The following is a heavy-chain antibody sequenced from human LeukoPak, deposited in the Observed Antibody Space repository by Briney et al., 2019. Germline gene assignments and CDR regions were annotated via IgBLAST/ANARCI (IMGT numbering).Heavy chain of an antibody. J-gene: IGHJ4*02. D-gene: IGHD6-19*01. CDR1: GGTFSSYA. CDR2: IIPIFGTA. V-gene: IGHV1-69*06. CDR3: ARVGSGWSKHIDY. Sequence: SVKVSCKASGGTFSSYAISWVRQAPGQGLEWMGGIIPIFGTANYAQKFQGRVTITADKSTSTAYMELSSLRSEDTAVYYCARVGSGWSKHIDYWGQGTLVTVSS.